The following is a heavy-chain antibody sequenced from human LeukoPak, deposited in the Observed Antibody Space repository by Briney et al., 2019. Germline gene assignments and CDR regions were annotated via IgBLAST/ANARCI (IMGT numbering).Heavy chain of an antibody. V-gene: IGHV1-8*01. D-gene: IGHD5-24*01. CDR1: GYIFTGYY. J-gene: IGHJ3*02. Sequence: ASVKVSCKASGYIFTGYYMHWVRQAPGQGLEWMGWINPKSGGTGYAQKFQGRVTMTRNTSISTAYMELSSLRSEDTAVYYCARGDGYNYDDAFDIWGQGTMVTVST. CDR2: INPKSGGT. CDR3: ARGDGYNYDDAFDI.